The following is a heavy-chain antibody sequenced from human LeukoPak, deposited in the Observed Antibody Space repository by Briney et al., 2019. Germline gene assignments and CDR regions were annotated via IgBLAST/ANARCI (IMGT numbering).Heavy chain of an antibody. D-gene: IGHD6-13*01. V-gene: IGHV3-64D*06. Sequence: PGGSPRLSCSASGFTFSSYAMHWVRQAPGKGLKYVSGISSDGVSTYYTDSVKGRFTISRDNSKNTLYLQMSSLRAEDTAVYYCVKGKESSWYYFDYWGQGTLVTVSS. CDR1: GFTFSSYA. CDR3: VKGKESSWYYFDY. J-gene: IGHJ4*02. CDR2: ISSDGVST.